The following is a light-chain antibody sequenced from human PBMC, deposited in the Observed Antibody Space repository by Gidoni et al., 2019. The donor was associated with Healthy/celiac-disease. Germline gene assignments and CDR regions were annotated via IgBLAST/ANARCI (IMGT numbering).Light chain of an antibody. Sequence: EIVMTQSPATLSVSPGERVTLSCRASQSVNSNLAWYQQKPGQAPRLLIYGASTRATGIPARFSGSGSGTEFTLTISSLQSEDFAVYYCQQYNNWPQTFXQXTKVEIK. J-gene: IGKJ1*01. V-gene: IGKV3-15*01. CDR1: QSVNSN. CDR3: QQYNNWPQT. CDR2: GAS.